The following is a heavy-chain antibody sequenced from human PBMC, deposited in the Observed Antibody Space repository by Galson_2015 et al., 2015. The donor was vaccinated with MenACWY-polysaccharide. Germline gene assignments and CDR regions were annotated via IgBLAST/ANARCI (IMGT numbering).Heavy chain of an antibody. CDR1: GFTFSSYA. D-gene: IGHD3/OR15-3a*01. J-gene: IGHJ6*02. CDR2: ISGSGGST. Sequence: SLRLSCAASGFTFSSYAMSWVRQAPGKGLEWVSAISGSGGSTYYADSVKGRFTISRDNSKNTLYLQMNSLRAEDTAVYYCAKGDWSYYYYGMDVWGQGTTVTVSS. CDR3: AKGDWSYYYYGMDV. V-gene: IGHV3-23*01.